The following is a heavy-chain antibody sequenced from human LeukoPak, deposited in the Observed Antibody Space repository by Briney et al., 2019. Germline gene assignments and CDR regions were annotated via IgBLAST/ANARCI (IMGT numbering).Heavy chain of an antibody. CDR1: GYTFTNYG. V-gene: IGHV1-18*01. CDR2: ISAYNGNI. D-gene: IGHD3-10*01. J-gene: IGHJ4*02. CDR3: GRSFGNYYGSGTPPLYFDY. Sequence: ASVKVSCKASGYTFTNYGISWLRQAPGQGLEWMGWISAYNGNIRYAQNLQGRVTMTTDTSTSSAYMELRSLRSDDTAVYYCGRSFGNYYGSGTPPLYFDYWGQGTLVTVSS.